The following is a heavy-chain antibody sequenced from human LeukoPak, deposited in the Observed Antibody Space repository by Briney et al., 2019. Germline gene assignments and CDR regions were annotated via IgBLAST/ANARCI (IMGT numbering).Heavy chain of an antibody. CDR2: MNPNSGNT. D-gene: IGHD6-6*01. Sequence: ASVKVSCKASGYTFTSYGINWVRQATGQGLEWMGWMNPNSGNTGYAQKFQGRVTITRNTSISTAYMELSSLRSEDTAVYYCARGRRSIAARQRNGGSYLIDYWGQGTLVTVSS. V-gene: IGHV1-8*03. J-gene: IGHJ4*02. CDR3: ARGRRSIAARQRNGGSYLIDY. CDR1: GYTFTSYG.